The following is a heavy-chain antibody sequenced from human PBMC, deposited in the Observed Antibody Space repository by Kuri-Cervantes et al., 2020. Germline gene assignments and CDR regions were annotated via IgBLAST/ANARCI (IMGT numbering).Heavy chain of an antibody. Sequence: GGSLRLSCAASGFTFSSYAMRWVRQAPGKGLEWVAVISYDGSNKYYADSVKGRFTISRDNSKDTLYLQMNSLRAEDTAVYYCAGYSSSWTDAFDIWGQGTMVTVSS. CDR3: AGYSSSWTDAFDI. CDR2: ISYDGSNK. V-gene: IGHV3-30-3*01. J-gene: IGHJ3*02. CDR1: GFTFSSYA. D-gene: IGHD6-13*01.